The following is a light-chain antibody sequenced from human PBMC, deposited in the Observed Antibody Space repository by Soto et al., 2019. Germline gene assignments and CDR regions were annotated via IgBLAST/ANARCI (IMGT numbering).Light chain of an antibody. Sequence: QSVLTQPASVSGSPGQSITISCTGSSSDVGHYDYVSWFQQHPGRAPTLLIYDVTYRPSGVSNRFSGAKSGSTASLTISGIRTEDEANYYCSSYTGTSTQVFGTGTKLTVL. CDR3: SSYTGTSTQV. CDR1: SSDVGHYDY. CDR2: DVT. J-gene: IGLJ1*01. V-gene: IGLV2-14*03.